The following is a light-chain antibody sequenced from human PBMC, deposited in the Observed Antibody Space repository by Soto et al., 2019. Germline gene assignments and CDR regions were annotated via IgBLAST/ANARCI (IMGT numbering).Light chain of an antibody. J-gene: IGKJ1*01. CDR1: QTISSW. V-gene: IGKV1-5*03. CDR2: KAS. CDR3: QHYNSYSEA. Sequence: DIHMTHSPSTLSGSVVDRVTITCRASQTISSWLAWYQQKPGKAPKLLIYKASTLKSGVPSRFSGSGSGTEFTLTISSLQPDDFATYYCQHYNSYSEAFGQGTKVDIK.